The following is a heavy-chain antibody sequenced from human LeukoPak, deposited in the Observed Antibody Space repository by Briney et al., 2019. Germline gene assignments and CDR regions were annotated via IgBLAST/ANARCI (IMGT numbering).Heavy chain of an antibody. CDR1: GYTFTSYG. CDR2: ISAYNGKT. J-gene: IGHJ5*02. CDR3: ARVPNIVVVPAAIDPPRNWFDP. Sequence: ASVKVSCKASGYTFTSYGISWVRQAPGQGLEWMGWISAYNGKTNYAQKLQGRVTMTTDTSTSTAYMELRSLRSDDTAVYYCARVPNIVVVPAAIDPPRNWFDPWGQGTLVTVSS. V-gene: IGHV1-18*04. D-gene: IGHD2-2*02.